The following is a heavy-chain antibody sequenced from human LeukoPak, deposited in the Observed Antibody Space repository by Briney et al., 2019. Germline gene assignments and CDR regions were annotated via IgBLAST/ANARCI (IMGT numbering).Heavy chain of an antibody. CDR3: ARVGLKARNAFDI. D-gene: IGHD4/OR15-4a*01. J-gene: IGHJ3*02. Sequence: GGSLRLSCAASGFTFSSYSMNWVRQAPGKGLEWVSYISSSSSTIYYADSVKGRFTISRDNAKNSLYLQMNSLRAEDTAVYYCARVGLKARNAFDIWGQGTMVTVSS. CDR1: GFTFSSYS. CDR2: ISSSSSTI. V-gene: IGHV3-48*04.